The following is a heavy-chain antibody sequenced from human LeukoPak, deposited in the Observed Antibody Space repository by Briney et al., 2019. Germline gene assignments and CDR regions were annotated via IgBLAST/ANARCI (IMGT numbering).Heavy chain of an antibody. CDR1: GGSFSGYY. CDR2: INHSGST. CDR3: ASGRAVAGYNWFDP. J-gene: IGHJ5*02. V-gene: IGHV4-34*01. Sequence: SETLSLTCVVYGGSFSGYYWSWTRQPPGKGLEWIGEINHSGSTNYNPSLKSRVTISVDTSKNQFSLKLSSVTAADTAVYYCASGRAVAGYNWFDPWGQGTLVTVSS. D-gene: IGHD6-19*01.